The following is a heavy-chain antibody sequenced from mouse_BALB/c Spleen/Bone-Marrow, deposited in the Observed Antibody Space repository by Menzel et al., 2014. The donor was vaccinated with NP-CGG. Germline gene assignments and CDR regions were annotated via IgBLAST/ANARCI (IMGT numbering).Heavy chain of an antibody. CDR2: IHPNSGNT. D-gene: IGHD2-14*01. V-gene: IGHV1S130*01. CDR3: ARHHRYAYYYDY. J-gene: IGHJ2*01. CDR1: GYTFTNSW. Sequence: VQLQQSGSVLVRPGASVKLSCKASGYTFTNSWMHWAKQRPGQGLEWIGEIHPNSGNTNYNEKFEGKATLTVDTSSTTAYVDLSSLTSEDSAVYYCARHHRYAYYYDYWGQGPALTVPS.